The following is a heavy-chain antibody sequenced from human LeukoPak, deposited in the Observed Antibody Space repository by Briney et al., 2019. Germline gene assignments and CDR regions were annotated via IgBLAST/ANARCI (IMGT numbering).Heavy chain of an antibody. CDR2: IIPIFGTA. J-gene: IGHJ4*02. Sequence: ASVKVSCKASGGTFSSYAISWVRQAPGQGLEWMGGIIPIFGTANYAQKFQGRVTITADESTSTAYMELSSLRSEDTAVYYCARSPRWGYYFDYWGQGTLVTVSS. CDR1: GGTFSSYA. D-gene: IGHD3-16*01. V-gene: IGHV1-69*13. CDR3: ARSPRWGYYFDY.